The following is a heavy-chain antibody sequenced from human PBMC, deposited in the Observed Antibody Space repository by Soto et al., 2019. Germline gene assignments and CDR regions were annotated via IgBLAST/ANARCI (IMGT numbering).Heavy chain of an antibody. CDR2: ISGSGGST. Sequence: EVQLLESGGGLIQPGGSLRLSCAASGLTFSSYAMSWVRQAPGKGLEWVSAISGSGGSTYYADSVKGRFTISRDKSTTTLYLQLHSLRAEDTAVYDCAKDQLYIRGVIHNWFDPWGQGTLVTVSS. CDR3: AKDQLYIRGVIHNWFDP. D-gene: IGHD3-10*02. J-gene: IGHJ5*02. CDR1: GLTFSSYA. V-gene: IGHV3-23*01.